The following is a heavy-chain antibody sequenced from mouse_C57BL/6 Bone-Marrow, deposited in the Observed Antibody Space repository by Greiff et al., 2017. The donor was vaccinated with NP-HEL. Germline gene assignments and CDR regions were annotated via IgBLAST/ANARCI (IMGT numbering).Heavy chain of an antibody. J-gene: IGHJ4*01. CDR2: IYPRSGNT. D-gene: IGHD1-1*01. CDR1: GYTFTSYG. Sequence: VQLQESGAELARPGASVKLSCKASGYTFTSYGISWVKQRPGQGLEWIGEIYPRSGNTYYNEKFKGKATLTADKSSSTAYMELRSLTSEDSAVLFCAPYDYGSSDGDAMDYWGQGTSVTVSS. V-gene: IGHV1-81*01. CDR3: APYDYGSSDGDAMDY.